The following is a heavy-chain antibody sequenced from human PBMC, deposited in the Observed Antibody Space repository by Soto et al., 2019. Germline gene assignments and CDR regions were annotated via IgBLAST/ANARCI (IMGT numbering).Heavy chain of an antibody. CDR1: GGSISSGGYY. CDR3: ARAGYSSGSRYDY. D-gene: IGHD5-18*01. CDR2: IYYRGST. J-gene: IGHJ4*02. V-gene: IGHV4-31*03. Sequence: TSETLSPTCTVAGGSISSGGYYWSWIRQHPGKGLEWIGYIYYRGSTYYNPSLKSRVTISGDTSKNQFSLKLSSGTAAATAVYYCARAGYSSGSRYDYWGQGTLVTVSS.